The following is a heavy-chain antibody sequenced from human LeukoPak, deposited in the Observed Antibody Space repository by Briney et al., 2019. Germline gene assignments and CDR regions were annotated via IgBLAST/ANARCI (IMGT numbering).Heavy chain of an antibody. J-gene: IGHJ4*02. Sequence: SETLSRTCAVYGGSFSGYYWSWIRQPPGKGLEWIGEINHSGSTNYNTSLKSRVTISVDTSKNQFSLKLSSVTAADTAVYYCASAWNDYKDYWGQGTLVTVSS. V-gene: IGHV4-34*01. CDR3: ASAWNDYKDY. D-gene: IGHD4-11*01. CDR2: INHSGST. CDR1: GGSFSGYY.